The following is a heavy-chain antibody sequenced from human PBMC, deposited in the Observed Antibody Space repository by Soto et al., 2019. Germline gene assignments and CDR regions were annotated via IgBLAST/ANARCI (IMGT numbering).Heavy chain of an antibody. Sequence: GGSLRLSCAASRFSFSVYNMNWVRQAPGTGLEWVSSIGSGSSYMYYSDSVKGRFTISRDDAQSSLYLQMNNLRVEDTAVYYCARRSGPGDPLDVWGQGTLVTVSS. J-gene: IGHJ3*01. CDR2: IGSGSSYM. CDR1: RFSFSVYN. V-gene: IGHV3-21*06. D-gene: IGHD3-10*01. CDR3: ARRSGPGDPLDV.